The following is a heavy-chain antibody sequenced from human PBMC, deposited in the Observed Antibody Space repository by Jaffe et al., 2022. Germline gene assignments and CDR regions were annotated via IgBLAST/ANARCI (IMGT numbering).Heavy chain of an antibody. D-gene: IGHD6-19*01. CDR1: GFTFGDYA. Sequence: EVQLVESGGGLVQPGRSLRLSCTASGFTFGDYAMSWFRQAPGKGLEWVGFIRSKAYGGTTEYAASVKGRFTISRDDSKSIAYLQMNSLKTEDTAVYYCTRDMEQWPVPFDYWGQGTLVTVSS. J-gene: IGHJ4*02. CDR3: TRDMEQWPVPFDY. V-gene: IGHV3-49*03. CDR2: IRSKAYGGTT.